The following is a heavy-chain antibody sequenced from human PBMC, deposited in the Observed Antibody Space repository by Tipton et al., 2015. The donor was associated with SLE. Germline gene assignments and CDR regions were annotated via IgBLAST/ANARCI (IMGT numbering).Heavy chain of an antibody. V-gene: IGHV3-30*03. CDR2: ISYDGSNK. J-gene: IGHJ4*02. D-gene: IGHD6-13*01. CDR1: GGSFSGYY. Sequence: SLRLSCAVYGGSFSGYYWSWIRQPPGKGLEWVAVISYDGSNKYYADSVTGRFTISRDNSKNTLYLQMNSLRAEDTAVYYCARGSSWASGYGGQGTRVTVSS. CDR3: ARGSSWASGY.